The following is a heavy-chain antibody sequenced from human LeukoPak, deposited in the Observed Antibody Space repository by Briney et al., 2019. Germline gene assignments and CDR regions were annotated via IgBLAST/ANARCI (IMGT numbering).Heavy chain of an antibody. Sequence: GGSLTLSCAASGFSVTTYAMGWVRQAPGKGLEWVSVISDRGDSTHYADSVKVRFTISRDSSKNTLYLQMNSLRGEDTAVYYCAKGRWGLTINNFDIWGQGTMVTVSS. CDR3: AKGRWGLTINNFDI. CDR1: GFSVTTYA. V-gene: IGHV3-23*01. CDR2: ISDRGDST. J-gene: IGHJ3*02. D-gene: IGHD3-9*01.